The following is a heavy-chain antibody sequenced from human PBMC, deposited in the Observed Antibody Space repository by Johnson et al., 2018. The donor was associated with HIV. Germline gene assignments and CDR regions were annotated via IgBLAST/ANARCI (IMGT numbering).Heavy chain of an antibody. CDR1: GFTFSSYG. J-gene: IGHJ3*02. D-gene: IGHD3-3*01. V-gene: IGHV3-30*02. Sequence: QVQLVESGGGVVQPGRSLRLSCAASGFTFSSYGMHWVRQAPGKGLEWVAFIRYDGNNKYFADSVKGRFTISRDNSKNTLYLQMNSLRPEDTAVYYCARDAPSIQFLEDALDIWGQGTMVTVSS. CDR3: ARDAPSIQFLEDALDI. CDR2: IRYDGNNK.